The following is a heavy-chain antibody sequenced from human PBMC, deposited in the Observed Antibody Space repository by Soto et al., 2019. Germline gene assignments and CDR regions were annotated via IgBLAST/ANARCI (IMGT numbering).Heavy chain of an antibody. J-gene: IGHJ5*02. V-gene: IGHV1-46*03. Sequence: EASVKVSCKASGYTFASYYMHWVRQAPGQGLEWMGIISPSGGSTSYAQKFQGRVTMTRDTSTSTVYMELSSLRSDDTAVYYCARDLRGYYCIGGSCLSIPAQNWFDPWGQGTLVTVSS. CDR2: ISPSGGST. CDR3: ARDLRGYYCIGGSCLSIPAQNWFDP. CDR1: GYTFASYY. D-gene: IGHD2-15*01.